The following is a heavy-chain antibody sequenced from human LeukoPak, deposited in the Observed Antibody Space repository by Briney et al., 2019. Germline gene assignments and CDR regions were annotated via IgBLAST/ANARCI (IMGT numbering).Heavy chain of an antibody. CDR2: ISWNSGSI. CDR3: AKANHDSGAYYYAVWFDP. D-gene: IGHD3-22*01. V-gene: IGHV3-9*03. J-gene: IGHJ5*02. Sequence: PGRSLRLSCAASGFTFGDYGMHWVRQAPGKGLEWVSGISWNSGSIVYADSVKGRFTISRDNAKNSLYLQMNSLRVEDMAFYYCAKANHDSGAYYYAVWFDPWGQGTLVTVSS. CDR1: GFTFGDYG.